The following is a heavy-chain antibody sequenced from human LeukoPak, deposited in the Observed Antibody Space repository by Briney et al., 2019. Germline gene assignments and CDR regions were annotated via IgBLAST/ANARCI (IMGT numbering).Heavy chain of an antibody. V-gene: IGHV3-43*01. D-gene: IGHD1-1*01. CDR2: ISWDGGST. CDR3: AKSRSGSANWALQIFDN. J-gene: IGHJ4*02. CDR1: GFTFDDYT. Sequence: GGSLRLSCAASGFTFDDYTMHWVRQAPGKGLEWVSLISWDGGSTYYADSVKGRFTISRDNSKNSLYLQMNSLRTEDTAVYFCAKSRSGSANWALQIFDNWGQGTLVTVSS.